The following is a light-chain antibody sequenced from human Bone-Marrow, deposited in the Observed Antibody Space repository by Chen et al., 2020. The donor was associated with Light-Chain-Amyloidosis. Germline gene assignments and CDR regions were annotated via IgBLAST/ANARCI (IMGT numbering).Light chain of an antibody. Sequence: SARPHPPSVSGSPGHPFPIPCTGTSSDVGGDNHVSWYQQHPDKAPKLMIYEVTNRPSWVPDRFSGSKSDNTASLTISGLQTEDEADYFCSSYTITNTLVFGSGTRVTVL. J-gene: IGLJ1*01. CDR2: EVT. V-gene: IGLV2-14*01. CDR1: SSDVGGDNH. CDR3: SSYTITNTLV.